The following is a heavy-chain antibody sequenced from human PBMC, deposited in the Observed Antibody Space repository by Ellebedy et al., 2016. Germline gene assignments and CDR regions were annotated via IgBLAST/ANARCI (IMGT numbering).Heavy chain of an antibody. D-gene: IGHD6-13*01. Sequence: SETLSLTCTVSGGSISGYYWSWIRQPPGKALEWIGYIYYSGSTNYNPSLKSRVTISVDTSKNQFSLKLTSVTAADTAVYYCARVSVGQQLEDWGQGTLVTVSS. CDR2: IYYSGST. CDR3: ARVSVGQQLED. V-gene: IGHV4-59*01. J-gene: IGHJ4*02. CDR1: GGSISGYY.